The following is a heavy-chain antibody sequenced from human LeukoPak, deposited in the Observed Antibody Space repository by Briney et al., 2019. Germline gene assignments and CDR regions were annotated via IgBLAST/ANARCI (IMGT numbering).Heavy chain of an antibody. V-gene: IGHV1-8*01. Sequence: ASVKVSCKASGFTFTSHDFNWVRQATGQGLEWMGWMNPNSGDTGYAQKFQGRVTMTRDTSTSTVYMELSSLRSEDTAVYYCARGYCSSTSCPMDYWGQGTLVTVSS. D-gene: IGHD2-2*01. CDR2: MNPNSGDT. CDR3: ARGYCSSTSCPMDY. J-gene: IGHJ4*02. CDR1: GFTFTSHD.